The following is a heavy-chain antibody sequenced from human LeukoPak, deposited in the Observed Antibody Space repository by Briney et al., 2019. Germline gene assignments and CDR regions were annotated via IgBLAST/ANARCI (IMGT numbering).Heavy chain of an antibody. V-gene: IGHV4-39*07. D-gene: IGHD3-22*01. CDR2: IYYSGST. J-gene: IGHJ4*02. Sequence: SETLSLTCTVSGGSISSSSYYWGWVRQPPGRGLEWIGSIYYSGSTYYNPSLKSRVTISVDTSKNQFSLKLSSVTAADTAVYYCARLPFYDSSGYWGQGTLVTVSS. CDR1: GGSISSSSYY. CDR3: ARLPFYDSSGY.